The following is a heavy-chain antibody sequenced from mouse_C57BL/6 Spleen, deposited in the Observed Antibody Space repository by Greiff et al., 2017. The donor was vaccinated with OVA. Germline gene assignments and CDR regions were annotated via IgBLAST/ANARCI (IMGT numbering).Heavy chain of an antibody. CDR3: ARSYYYGSSYEWYFDV. J-gene: IGHJ1*03. Sequence: VQLQQSGPGLAKPSQTLSLTCSVTGYSITSDYWNWIRKFPGNKLEYMGYISYSGSTYYNPSLKSRISITRDTSKNQYYLQLNSVTTEDTATYYCARSYYYGSSYEWYFDVWGTRTTVTVSS. CDR2: ISYSGST. V-gene: IGHV3-8*01. CDR1: GYSITSDY. D-gene: IGHD1-1*01.